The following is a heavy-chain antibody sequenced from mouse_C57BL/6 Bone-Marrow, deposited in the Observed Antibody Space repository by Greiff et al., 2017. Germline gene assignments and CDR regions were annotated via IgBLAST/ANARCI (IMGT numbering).Heavy chain of an antibody. CDR3: AMEPTIVTTVFYWYFDV. V-gene: IGHV5-6*01. CDR1: GFTFSSYG. J-gene: IGHJ1*03. Sequence: EVKLVESGGDLVKPGGSLKLSCAASGFTFSSYGMSWVRQTPDKRLEWVANISSGGSYTYYPDSVKGRFTISRDNAKNTLYLQMSSLKSEVTAMYYCAMEPTIVTTVFYWYFDVWGTGTTVTVSS. D-gene: IGHD2-5*01. CDR2: ISSGGSYT.